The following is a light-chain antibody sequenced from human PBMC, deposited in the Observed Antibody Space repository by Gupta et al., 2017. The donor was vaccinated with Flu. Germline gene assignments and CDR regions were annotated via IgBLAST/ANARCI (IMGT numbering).Light chain of an antibody. CDR3: NSRDSSGNHLWV. CDR2: GKN. V-gene: IGLV3-19*01. J-gene: IGLJ3*02. Sequence: SSELTQDPAVSVALGQTVRIKCQGDSLRSYYASWYQQKPGQAPVLVIYGKNNRPSGIPDRFSGSSSGNTASLNITGAQAEDEADYYCNSRDSSGNHLWVFGGGTKLTVL. CDR1: SLRSYY.